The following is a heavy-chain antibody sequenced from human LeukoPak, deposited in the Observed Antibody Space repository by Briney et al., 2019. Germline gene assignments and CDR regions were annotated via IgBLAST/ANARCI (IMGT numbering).Heavy chain of an antibody. J-gene: IGHJ3*01. CDR3: AREQYCASSSCPGAFDL. CDR2: IKSRTHGGTT. Sequence: PGGCLRLSCAASGFIFNYDWMSWVRQAPGKGLEWVGRIKSRTHGGTTDYAAPVKGRFTISRDDSRNTVYLQMSSLKTEDTAVYYCAREQYCASSSCPGAFDLWGQGTVVTVSS. D-gene: IGHD2-21*01. V-gene: IGHV3-15*01. CDR1: GFIFNYDW.